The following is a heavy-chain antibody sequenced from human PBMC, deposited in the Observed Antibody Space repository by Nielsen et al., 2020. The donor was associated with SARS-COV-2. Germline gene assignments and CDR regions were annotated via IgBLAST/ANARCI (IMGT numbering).Heavy chain of an antibody. CDR3: TKRGLCSSANCYHHFDS. J-gene: IGHJ4*02. V-gene: IGHV3-23*01. Sequence: GGSLRLSCAASGFTFSTHAMNWVRQAPGKGLEWVAAITPDGITTFYADSGKGRFTISRDNSKNTLFLQMNSLRAEDTAVYYRTKRGLCSSANCYHHFDSWGLGTLVTVSS. D-gene: IGHD2-2*01. CDR1: GFTFSTHA. CDR2: ITPDGITT.